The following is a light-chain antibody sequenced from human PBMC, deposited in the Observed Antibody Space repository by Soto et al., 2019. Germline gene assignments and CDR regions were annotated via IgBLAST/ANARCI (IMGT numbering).Light chain of an antibody. Sequence: DIQMTQSPSTLSASVGDRVTITCRASQSISSWLAWYQQKPGKAPKLLIYDASSLESGVPSRFSGSGSGTEFTLTISSLQPDDCATYYCQQYNIPMYTFGQGTKLEIK. CDR1: QSISSW. J-gene: IGKJ2*01. CDR2: DAS. V-gene: IGKV1-5*01. CDR3: QQYNIPMYT.